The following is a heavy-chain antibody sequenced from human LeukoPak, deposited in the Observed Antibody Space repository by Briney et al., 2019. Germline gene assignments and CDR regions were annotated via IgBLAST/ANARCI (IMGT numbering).Heavy chain of an antibody. Sequence: SETLSLTCTVSGGSISNYYWNWIRQPPGKGLEWIGYIYYSGTTNYNPSLKSRVTISIDTSKTQFSLKLHSVTAADTAVYYCARGPYYFGSGSSYNRFNVVYWGQGTLVTVSS. J-gene: IGHJ4*02. D-gene: IGHD3-10*01. CDR1: GGSISNYY. V-gene: IGHV4-59*12. CDR3: ARGPYYFGSGSSYNRFNVVY. CDR2: IYYSGTT.